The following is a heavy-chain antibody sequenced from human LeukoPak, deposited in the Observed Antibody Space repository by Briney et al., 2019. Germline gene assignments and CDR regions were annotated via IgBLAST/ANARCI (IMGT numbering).Heavy chain of an antibody. V-gene: IGHV1-18*01. CDR1: GYTFTSYG. J-gene: IGHJ5*02. CDR3: ARETFVYYDFWSGLNWFDP. Sequence: ASVKVSRKASGYTFTSYGISWVRQAPGQGLEWMGWISAYNGNTNYAQKFQGRVTMTRDTPTSTVYMELSSLRSEDTAVYYCARETFVYYDFWSGLNWFDPWGQGTLVTVSS. D-gene: IGHD3-3*01. CDR2: ISAYNGNT.